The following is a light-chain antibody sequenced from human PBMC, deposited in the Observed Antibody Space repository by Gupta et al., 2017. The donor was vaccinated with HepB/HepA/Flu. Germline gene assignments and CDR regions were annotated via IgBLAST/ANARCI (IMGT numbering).Light chain of an antibody. Sequence: QSALTQPASVSGPPGPSVTLSCSGTSSDIGTYNYVSWYQHHPGKAPKLIIYDVSKRPAGVSIRFSGSKSGKTASLTISGLQAEDAADYYCSSNTRRSTLLFGGGTKLTVL. CDR2: DVS. V-gene: IGLV2-14*03. CDR3: SSNTRRSTLL. J-gene: IGLJ2*01. CDR1: SSDIGTYNY.